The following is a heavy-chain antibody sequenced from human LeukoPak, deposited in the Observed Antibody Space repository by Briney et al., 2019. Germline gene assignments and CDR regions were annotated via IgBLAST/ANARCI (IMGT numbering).Heavy chain of an antibody. V-gene: IGHV3-23*01. CDR2: ISGSGGST. CDR1: GFTFSSYA. J-gene: IGHJ6*03. CDR3: AKGSEVHYYYYYVDV. Sequence: GGSLRLSCAASGFTFSSYAMSWVRQAPGKGLEWVSAISGSGGSTYYADSVKGRFTISRDNSKNTLYLQMNSLRAEDTAVYYCAKGSEVHYYYYYVDVWGKGTTVTVSS.